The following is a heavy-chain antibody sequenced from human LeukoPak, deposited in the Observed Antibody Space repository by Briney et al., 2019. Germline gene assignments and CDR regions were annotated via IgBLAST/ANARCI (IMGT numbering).Heavy chain of an antibody. CDR3: ARHSSLYDGGVDWFDP. D-gene: IGHD5/OR15-5a*01. J-gene: IGHJ5*02. V-gene: IGHV4-59*08. Sequence: SETLSLTCSVSGGSMSNLYWIWIRQPPGQGLEWIGYIYYSGNTNYNPSFKGRVTMSIDTSKNQFSLTLSSVTAADTAVYYCARHSSLYDGGVDWFDPWGQGTLVTVSS. CDR1: GGSMSNLY. CDR2: IYYSGNT.